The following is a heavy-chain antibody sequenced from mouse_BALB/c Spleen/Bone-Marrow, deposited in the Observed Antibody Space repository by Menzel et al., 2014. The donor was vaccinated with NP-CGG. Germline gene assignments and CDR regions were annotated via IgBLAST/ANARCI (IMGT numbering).Heavy chain of an antibody. CDR1: GFSIXSGYG. J-gene: IGHJ2*01. CDR3: TRETAVVADFDY. Sequence: EVKLMESGPNLVKPSQSLSLTCTVTGFSIXSGYGWHWIRQFPENKLEWMGYIHYSGYTDYNPSLKSRISITRDTSKNQFFLQLNTVTTEDTATYYCTRETAVVADFDYWGQGTTLTVSS. D-gene: IGHD1-1*01. V-gene: IGHV3-1*02. CDR2: IHYSGYT.